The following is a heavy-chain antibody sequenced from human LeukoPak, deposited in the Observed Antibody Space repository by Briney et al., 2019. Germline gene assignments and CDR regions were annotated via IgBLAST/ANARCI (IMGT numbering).Heavy chain of an antibody. J-gene: IGHJ4*02. V-gene: IGHV3-30*02. CDR3: AKGGFWTTPH. Sequence: QPGGSLRLSCAASGFTFSSYGMHWVRQAPGKGLEWVAFIRYDESNKYYADSVKGRFTISRDNSKNTLYLQMNSLRAEDTAVYYCAKGGFWTTPHWGQGTLVTVSS. CDR1: GFTFSSYG. CDR2: IRYDESNK. D-gene: IGHD3/OR15-3a*01.